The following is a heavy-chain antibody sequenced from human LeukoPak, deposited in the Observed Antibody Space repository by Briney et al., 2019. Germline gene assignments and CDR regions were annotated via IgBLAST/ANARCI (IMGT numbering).Heavy chain of an antibody. CDR2: IDHRGNT. CDR1: GGSISSYY. V-gene: IGHV4-34*01. Sequence: SETLSLICTVSGGSISSYYWSWIRQPPGKGLEWIGEIDHRGNTNYNPSLKSRVTISVDTSKTQFSLNLTSVTAADTAVYYCAGQYYYDSSGYQYYDYWGQGTLVTVSS. D-gene: IGHD3-22*01. J-gene: IGHJ4*02. CDR3: AGQYYYDSSGYQYYDY.